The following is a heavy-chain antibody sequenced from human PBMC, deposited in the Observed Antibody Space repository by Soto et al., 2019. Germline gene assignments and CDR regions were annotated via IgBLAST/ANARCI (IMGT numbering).Heavy chain of an antibody. CDR1: GGSISSYY. Sequence: QVQLQESGPGLVKPSETLSLTCTVSGGSISSYYWSWIRQPPGKGLEWIGYIYYSGSTNYNPSLKSRVTLSXDXSKNQFSLKLSSVTAADTAVYYCAREGLTGTIGLYYYYGMDVWGQGTTVTVSS. D-gene: IGHD1-7*01. CDR2: IYYSGST. V-gene: IGHV4-59*01. J-gene: IGHJ6*02. CDR3: AREGLTGTIGLYYYYGMDV.